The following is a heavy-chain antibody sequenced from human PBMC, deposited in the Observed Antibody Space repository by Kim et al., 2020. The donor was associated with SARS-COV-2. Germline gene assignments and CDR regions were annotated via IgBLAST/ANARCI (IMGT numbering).Heavy chain of an antibody. CDR2: IYYSGST. CDR1: GGSISSSSYY. Sequence: SETLSLTCTVSGGSISSSSYYWGWIRQPPGKGLEWIGSIYYSGSTYYNPSLKSRVTISVDTSKNQFSLKLSSVTAADTAVYYCARQRPPFCDYVWGSYRYPFDNWGQGTLVTVSS. D-gene: IGHD3-16*02. J-gene: IGHJ4*02. V-gene: IGHV4-39*01. CDR3: ARQRPPFCDYVWGSYRYPFDN.